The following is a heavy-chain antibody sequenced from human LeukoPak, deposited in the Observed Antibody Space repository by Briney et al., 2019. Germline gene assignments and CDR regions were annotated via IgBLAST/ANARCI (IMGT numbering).Heavy chain of an antibody. D-gene: IGHD4-17*01. J-gene: IGHJ4*02. V-gene: IGHV4-59*08. Sequence: SETLSLTCTVSGGPISGYLWSWIRQPPGKGLEWIGYISYSGTTNHNPSLRSRVTIITDTSKNQFSLRLSSVTAADTAVYYCARRNYGDYDHYFDSWGQGTLVTVSS. CDR3: ARRNYGDYDHYFDS. CDR2: ISYSGTT. CDR1: GGPISGYL.